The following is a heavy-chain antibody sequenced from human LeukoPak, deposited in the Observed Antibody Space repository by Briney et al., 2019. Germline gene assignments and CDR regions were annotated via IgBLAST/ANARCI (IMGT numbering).Heavy chain of an antibody. D-gene: IGHD1-26*01. J-gene: IGHJ3*02. V-gene: IGHV1-24*01. CDR3: ATGWESRKRHAAFDI. CDR2: FDPEDGET. Sequence: ASVKVSCKVSGYTLTELSMHWVRQAPGKGLEWMGGFDPEDGETNYAQKFQGRITMTEDTSTDTTYMELSSLRSEDTAVYYCATGWESRKRHAAFDIWGQGTMVTVSS. CDR1: GYTLTELS.